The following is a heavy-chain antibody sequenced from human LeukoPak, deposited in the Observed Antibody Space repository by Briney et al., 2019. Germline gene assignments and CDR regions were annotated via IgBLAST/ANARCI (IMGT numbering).Heavy chain of an antibody. Sequence: ASVKVSCKASGYTFTSYGISWVRQAPGQGLEWMGWISAYNGNTNYAQKLQGRVTMTTDTSTSTAYMELRSLRSDDTAVYYCARLVTTISSGYYFDVDPTVGWFDPWGQGTLVTVSS. D-gene: IGHD3-22*01. CDR1: GYTFTSYG. CDR2: ISAYNGNT. CDR3: ARLVTTISSGYYFDVDPTVGWFDP. V-gene: IGHV1-18*01. J-gene: IGHJ5*02.